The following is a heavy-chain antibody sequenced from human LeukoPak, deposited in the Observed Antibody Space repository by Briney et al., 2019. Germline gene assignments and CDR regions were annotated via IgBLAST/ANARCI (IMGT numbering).Heavy chain of an antibody. D-gene: IGHD6-13*01. V-gene: IGHV4-39*07. CDR3: ARDSTTAAGTGGWFWFDP. CDR2: IYYSGST. CDR1: GGSISSSSYC. J-gene: IGHJ5*02. Sequence: PSETLSLTCTVSGGSISSSSYCWGWIRQPPGKGLEWIGSIYYSGSTYYNPSLKSRVTISVDTSRNQFSLKLSSVTAADTAVYYCARDSTTAAGTGGWFWFDPWGQGTLVTVSS.